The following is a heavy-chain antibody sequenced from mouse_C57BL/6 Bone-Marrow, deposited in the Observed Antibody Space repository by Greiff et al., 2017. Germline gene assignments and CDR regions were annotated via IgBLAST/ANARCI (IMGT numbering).Heavy chain of an antibody. D-gene: IGHD3-1*01. V-gene: IGHV5-4*01. CDR1: GFTFSSYA. J-gene: IGHJ3*01. CDR3: ARDRDSWFAY. Sequence: EVKVVESGGGLVKPGGSLKLSCAASGFTFSSYAMSWVRQTPEKRLEWVATISDGGSYTYYPDNVKGRLTISRDNAKNILYLQMSHLKSEDTARYYCARDRDSWFAYWGQGTLVTVSA. CDR2: ISDGGSYT.